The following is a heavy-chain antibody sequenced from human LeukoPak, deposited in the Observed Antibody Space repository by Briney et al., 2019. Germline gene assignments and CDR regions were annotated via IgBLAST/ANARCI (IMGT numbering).Heavy chain of an antibody. D-gene: IGHD3-3*01. CDR3: ASHQFLEWSSHAFDI. V-gene: IGHV1-69*05. Sequence: SVKVSCKASGGTFSSYAISWVRQAPGQGLEWMGAIIPIFGTANYAQKFQGRVTITTDESTSTAYMELSSLRSEDTAVYYCASHQFLEWSSHAFDIWGQGTMVTVSS. CDR2: IIPIFGTA. CDR1: GGTFSSYA. J-gene: IGHJ3*02.